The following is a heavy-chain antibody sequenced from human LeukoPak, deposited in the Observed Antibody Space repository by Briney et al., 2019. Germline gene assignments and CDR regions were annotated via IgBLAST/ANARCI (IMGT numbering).Heavy chain of an antibody. CDR3: TRGGRYTSYYWFY. Sequence: SETLSLTCAVYGGSFSGYYWSWIRQPPGKGLEWIGEINHSGSTNYNPSLKSRVTISVDTSKNQFSLKLSSVAAADTAVYYCTRGGRYTSYYWFYWGQGTLVSVSS. CDR2: INHSGST. V-gene: IGHV4-34*01. J-gene: IGHJ4*02. D-gene: IGHD1-26*01. CDR1: GGSFSGYY.